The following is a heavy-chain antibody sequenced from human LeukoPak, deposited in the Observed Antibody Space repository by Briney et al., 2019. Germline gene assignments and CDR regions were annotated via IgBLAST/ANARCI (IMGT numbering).Heavy chain of an antibody. CDR1: GGSISSHY. Sequence: SETLSLTCTVSGGSISSHYWSWIRQPPGKGLEWIEYIYYSGSTNYNPSLKSRVTISVDTSKNQFSLKLSSVTAADTAVYYCARVFSNWFDPWGQGTLVTVSS. V-gene: IGHV4-59*11. CDR3: ARVFSNWFDP. J-gene: IGHJ5*02. CDR2: IYYSGST. D-gene: IGHD3-3*01.